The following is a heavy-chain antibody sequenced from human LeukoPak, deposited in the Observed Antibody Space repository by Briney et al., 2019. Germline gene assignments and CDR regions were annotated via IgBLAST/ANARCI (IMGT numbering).Heavy chain of an antibody. CDR2: INHSGST. J-gene: IGHJ6*02. D-gene: IGHD2-2*01. CDR3: ARSRFGVVVPASRYGMDV. CDR1: GGSFSGYY. Sequence: PSETLSLTCAVYGGSFSGYYWSWIRQPPGKGLEWIGEINHSGSTNYNLSLKSRVTISVDTSKNQFSLKLSSVTAADTAVYYCARSRFGVVVPASRYGMDVWGQGTTVTVSS. V-gene: IGHV4-34*01.